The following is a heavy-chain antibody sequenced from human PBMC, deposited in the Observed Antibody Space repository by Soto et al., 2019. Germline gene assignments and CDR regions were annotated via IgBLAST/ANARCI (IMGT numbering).Heavy chain of an antibody. CDR2: IIPILGIA. V-gene: IGHV1-69*02. D-gene: IGHD2-15*01. Sequence: SVKVSCKASGGTFSSYTISWVRQAPGQGLEWMGRIIPILGIANYAQKFQGRVTITADKSTSTAYMELSSLRSEDTAVYYCARSRYCSGGSCYRYLYFDYWGQGTLVTVSS. J-gene: IGHJ4*02. CDR3: ARSRYCSGGSCYRYLYFDY. CDR1: GGTFSSYT.